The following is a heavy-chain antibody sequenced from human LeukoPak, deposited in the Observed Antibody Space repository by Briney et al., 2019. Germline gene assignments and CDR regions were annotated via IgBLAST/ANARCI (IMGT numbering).Heavy chain of an antibody. CDR3: ARGGTGGYDILTGYYPTFFDY. CDR1: GFSFSSYW. J-gene: IGHJ4*02. V-gene: IGHV3-7*01. D-gene: IGHD3-9*01. CDR2: IRQDGSEK. Sequence: GGSLRLSCAASGFSFSSYWMSWVRQAPGKGLEWVANIRQDGSEKYYVDSVKGRFTISRDTAKNSLYLQMNSLRAEDTAVCSCARGGTGGYDILTGYYPTFFDYWGRGTLVTVSS.